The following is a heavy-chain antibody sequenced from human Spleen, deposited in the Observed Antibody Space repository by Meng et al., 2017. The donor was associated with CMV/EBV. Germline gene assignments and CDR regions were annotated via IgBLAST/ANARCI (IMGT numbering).Heavy chain of an antibody. D-gene: IGHD6-13*01. CDR1: GGSVSGYH. CDR2: INHSGST. CDR3: TRAAAGYWFDP. Sequence: LQPWGAGLLMPLEILSLTWAAYGGSVSGYHWSWCHQPPGKGLEWMGEINHSGSTNYNPSLKIRVTISVDTSKNHFSMKLSSVTAADTAVYYCTRAAAGYWFDPWGQGTLVTVSS. J-gene: IGHJ5*02. V-gene: IGHV4-34*01.